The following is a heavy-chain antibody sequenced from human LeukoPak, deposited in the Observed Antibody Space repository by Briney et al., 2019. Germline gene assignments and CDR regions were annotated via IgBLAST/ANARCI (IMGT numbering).Heavy chain of an antibody. CDR2: IIPIFGTA. D-gene: IGHD4-11*01. V-gene: IGHV1-69*13. Sequence: GSSVKVSCKASGGTFSSYAISWVRQAPGQGLEWMGGIIPIFGTANYAQKFQGRVTITADESTSTAYMELSSLRSEDTAVYCCGVTVTTEYGMDVWGQGTTVTVSS. CDR3: GVTVTTEYGMDV. CDR1: GGTFSSYA. J-gene: IGHJ6*02.